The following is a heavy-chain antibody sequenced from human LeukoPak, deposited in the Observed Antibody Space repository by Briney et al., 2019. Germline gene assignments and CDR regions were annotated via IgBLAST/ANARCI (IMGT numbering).Heavy chain of an antibody. Sequence: SETLSLTCTVSGGSIYNNYWTWIRQPPGKGLEWIGYAYSNGNTNYSPSLKSRVTISIETSRSQFSLTVTSVTSADTAAYYCAGRTIGGPLFRTYWYFHFWGRGTLVTVSS. CDR2: AYSNGNT. V-gene: IGHV4-59*01. CDR1: GGSIYNNY. CDR3: AGRTIGGPLFRTYWYFHF. D-gene: IGHD2-15*01. J-gene: IGHJ2*01.